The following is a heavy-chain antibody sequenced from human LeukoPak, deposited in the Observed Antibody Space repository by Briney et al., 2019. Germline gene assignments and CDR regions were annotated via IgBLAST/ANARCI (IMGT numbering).Heavy chain of an antibody. CDR2: INSEGSST. D-gene: IGHD2-15*01. J-gene: IGHJ4*02. CDR3: ARDSRDCRGGSCYPDY. V-gene: IGHV3-74*01. Sequence: GGSLRLSCAASGFPFSSYWMHWVRQVPGKGLVWVSCINSEGSSTNYADSVKGRFTIPRDNAKNTLFLQMNSLRAEDRAVYYCARDSRDCRGGSCYPDYWGQGTLVAVSS. CDR1: GFPFSSYW.